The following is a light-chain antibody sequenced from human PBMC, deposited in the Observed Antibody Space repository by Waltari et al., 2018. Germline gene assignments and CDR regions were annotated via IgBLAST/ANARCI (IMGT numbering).Light chain of an antibody. CDR2: GAS. CDR3: QQYGSSPPD. CDR1: QGVSSTN. V-gene: IGKV3-20*01. Sequence: EIVLTQSPGTLSLSPGERATLSCRASQGVSSTNLAWYQQKPGRPPRLPIYGASSRATGIPDRFSGSWSGTDFTLTISRLEPEDFALYYCQQYGSSPPDFGGGTKVEIK. J-gene: IGKJ4*01.